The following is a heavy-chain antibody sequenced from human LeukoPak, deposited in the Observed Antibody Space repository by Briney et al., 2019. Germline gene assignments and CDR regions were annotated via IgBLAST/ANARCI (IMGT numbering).Heavy chain of an antibody. Sequence: SETLSLTCTVSGGSISSSSYYWGWIRQPPGKGLEWIGSIYYSGSTYYNPSLKSRVTISVDTSKNRFSLKLSSVTAADTAVYYCAGIVLMEYANWFDPWGQGTLVTVSS. D-gene: IGHD2-8*01. J-gene: IGHJ5*02. V-gene: IGHV4-39*01. CDR3: AGIVLMEYANWFDP. CDR2: IYYSGST. CDR1: GGSISSSSYY.